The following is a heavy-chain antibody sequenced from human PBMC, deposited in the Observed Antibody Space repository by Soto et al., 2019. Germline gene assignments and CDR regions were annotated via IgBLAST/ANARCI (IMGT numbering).Heavy chain of an antibody. CDR2: ISYSGTT. D-gene: IGHD1-26*01. J-gene: IGHJ4*02. Sequence: SETLSLTCKVSGDSVSSGRDFWSWIRQHPGMALEWIGYISYSGTTYYTPSPRSRVSISIDTSQNQFSLRLDSVTAADTAVYYCARGRPMLGAKTFFDYWGQGTRVTVSS. CDR1: GDSVSSGRDF. V-gene: IGHV4-31*03. CDR3: ARGRPMLGAKTFFDY.